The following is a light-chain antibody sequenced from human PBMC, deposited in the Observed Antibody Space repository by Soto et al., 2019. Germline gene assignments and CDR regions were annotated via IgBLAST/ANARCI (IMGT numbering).Light chain of an antibody. J-gene: IGKJ2*01. V-gene: IGKV2-28*01. Sequence: ETVMTQSPLSLPVTPGEPASISCRSSQSLLHNNGYNYLDWYLQKPGQSPQLLIYLGSNRASGVPDRFSGSGSGTDFTLKINRVEAEDVGVYYCMQTLQTPPTFGQGTKLEIK. CDR3: MQTLQTPPT. CDR2: LGS. CDR1: QSLLHNNGYNY.